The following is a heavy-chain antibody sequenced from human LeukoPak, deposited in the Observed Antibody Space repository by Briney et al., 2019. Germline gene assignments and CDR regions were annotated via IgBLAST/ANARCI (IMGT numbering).Heavy chain of an antibody. V-gene: IGHV3-23*01. CDR2: ISDSGGNT. Sequence: GGSLRLSCAASGFTFSSYAMSWVRQAPGKGLEWVSAISDSGGNTYYADSVKGRFTISRDNSENTLYLQMNSLRAEDTAVYYCARYVVGTINYFDYWGQGTLVTVSS. D-gene: IGHD1-26*01. CDR3: ARYVVGTINYFDY. J-gene: IGHJ4*02. CDR1: GFTFSSYA.